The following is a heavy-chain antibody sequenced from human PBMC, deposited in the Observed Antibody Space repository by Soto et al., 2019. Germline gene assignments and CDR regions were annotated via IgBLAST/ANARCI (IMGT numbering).Heavy chain of an antibody. J-gene: IGHJ6*02. V-gene: IGHV3-7*01. CDR1: GFTFSSYW. CDR2: IKQDGSGE. Sequence: GGSLRLSCAASGFTFSSYWMSWVRQAPGKGLEWVGNIKQDGSGENYVDSVKGRFTISRDNANHSLYMQMNSLRAEDTAVYYCARDRGPPRYLYYGMDVWGQGTTVTVSS. D-gene: IGHD3-10*01. CDR3: ARDRGPPRYLYYGMDV.